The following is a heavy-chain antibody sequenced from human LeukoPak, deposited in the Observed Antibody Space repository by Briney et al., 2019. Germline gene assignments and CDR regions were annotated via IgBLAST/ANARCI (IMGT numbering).Heavy chain of an antibody. CDR2: ISGSGGST. V-gene: IGHV3-23*01. J-gene: IGHJ3*02. CDR1: GFTFSSYA. Sequence: GGSLRLSCAASGFTFSSYAMSWVRQAPGKGLEWVSAISGSGGSTYYADSVKGRFTISRDNSKNTLYLQMNSLRAEDTAVYYCAKDYYDSSGYYSKMMLFTSVNAFDIWGQGTMVTVSS. CDR3: AKDYYDSSGYYSKMMLFTSVNAFDI. D-gene: IGHD3-22*01.